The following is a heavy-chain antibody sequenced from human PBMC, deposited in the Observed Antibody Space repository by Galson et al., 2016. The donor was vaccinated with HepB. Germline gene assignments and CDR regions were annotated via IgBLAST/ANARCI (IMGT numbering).Heavy chain of an antibody. J-gene: IGHJ3*02. CDR2: FDPEDGET. V-gene: IGHV1-24*01. CDR3: ATGRRAAAGLDAFDI. Sequence: SVKVSCKVSGYTLTELPMHWVRQAPGKGLEWMGGFDPEDGETIYAQKFQGRVTMTEDTSTDTAYMELSSLRSEDTAVYYCATGRRAAAGLDAFDIWGQGTMVTVSS. CDR1: GYTLTELP. D-gene: IGHD6-13*01.